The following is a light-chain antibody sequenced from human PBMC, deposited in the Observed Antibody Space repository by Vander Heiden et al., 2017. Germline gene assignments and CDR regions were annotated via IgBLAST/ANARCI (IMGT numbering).Light chain of an antibody. CDR2: AAS. CDR3: HQSESNPHT. Sequence: DIQMTQSPSSLSASVGDRVTITCRASQSISIYLNWYQQKPGKAPKLLLYAASTLQSAVPSTFSGRGSGTDFTLSIIMLQPADFATYYCHQSESNPHTFGQGTKLQIK. J-gene: IGKJ2*01. CDR1: QSISIY. V-gene: IGKV1-39*01.